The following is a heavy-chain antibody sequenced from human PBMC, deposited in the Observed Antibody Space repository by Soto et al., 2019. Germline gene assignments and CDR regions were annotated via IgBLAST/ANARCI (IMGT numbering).Heavy chain of an antibody. CDR3: ARQGDTAMVTSDY. V-gene: IGHV1-3*01. CDR1: GYTFTSYA. J-gene: IGHJ4*02. Sequence: ASVKVSCKVSGYTFTSYAMHWVRQAPGQRLEWMGWINAGNGNTKYSQKFQGRVTITRDTSASTAYMELSSLRSEDTAVYYCARQGDTAMVTSDYWGQGTLVTVSS. CDR2: INAGNGNT. D-gene: IGHD5-18*01.